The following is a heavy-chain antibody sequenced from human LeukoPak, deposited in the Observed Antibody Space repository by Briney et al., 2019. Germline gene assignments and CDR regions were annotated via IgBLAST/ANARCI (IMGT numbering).Heavy chain of an antibody. J-gene: IGHJ4*02. CDR2: INPNSGGT. Sequence: ASVKVSCKASGYTFTGYYMHWVRQAPGQGLEWMGRINPNSGGTNYAQKYQGRVTITADESTSTAYMELSSLRSEDTAVYYCARPRTYYDFWRGYPPFDYWGQGTLVTVSS. CDR1: GYTFTGYY. V-gene: IGHV1-2*06. CDR3: ARPRTYYDFWRGYPPFDY. D-gene: IGHD3-3*01.